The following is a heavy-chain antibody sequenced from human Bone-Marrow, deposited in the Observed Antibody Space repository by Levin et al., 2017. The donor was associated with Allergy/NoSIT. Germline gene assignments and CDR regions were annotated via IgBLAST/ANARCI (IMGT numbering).Heavy chain of an antibody. J-gene: IGHJ3*02. CDR3: SRGRSSYYPNDAFDI. CDR2: INHSGIT. D-gene: IGHD1-26*01. V-gene: IGHV4-34*01. CDR1: GGSFTTYY. Sequence: SETLSLTCTVSGGSFTTYYLSWIRQPPGKGLEWIGEINHSGITNYNPSLTTRVTISQDTSKKQISLRLTSVTAADTAVYYCSRGRSSYYPNDAFDIWGRGTIVTVSS.